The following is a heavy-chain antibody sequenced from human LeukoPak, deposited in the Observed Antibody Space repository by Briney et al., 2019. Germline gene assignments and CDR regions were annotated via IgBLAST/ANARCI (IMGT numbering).Heavy chain of an antibody. CDR2: INHSGST. CDR3: ALSRGGYYLXPYFQH. D-gene: IGHD3-22*01. V-gene: IGHV4-34*01. J-gene: IGHJ1*01. CDR1: GGSFSGYY. Sequence: SETLSLTCAVYGGSFSGYYWSWIRQPPGKGLEWIGEINHSGSTNYNPSLKSRVTISVDTSKNQFSLKLSSVTAADTAVYYCALSRGGYYLXPYFQHWGQGTLVTVSS.